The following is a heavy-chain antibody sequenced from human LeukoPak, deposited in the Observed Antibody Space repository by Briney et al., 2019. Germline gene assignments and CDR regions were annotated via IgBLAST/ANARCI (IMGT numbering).Heavy chain of an antibody. CDR3: ARGRIGHFFDL. CDR1: GGSFSGYY. Sequence: PSETLSLTCAVYGGSFSGYYWSWIRQPPGKGLEWIGEINHSGSTNYNPSLKSRATISVDTSKNQFSLKLSPVTAADTAVYYCARGRIGHFFDLWGRGTLVTVSS. V-gene: IGHV4-34*01. J-gene: IGHJ2*01. D-gene: IGHD1-14*01. CDR2: INHSGST.